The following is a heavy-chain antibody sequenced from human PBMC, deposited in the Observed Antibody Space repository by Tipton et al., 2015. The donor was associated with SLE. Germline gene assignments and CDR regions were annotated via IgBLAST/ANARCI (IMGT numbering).Heavy chain of an antibody. Sequence: TLSLTCTVSGGSISSGSYYWSWFRRPAGKGLEWIGRIYTSGSTNYNPSLKSRVTMSVDTSKNQFSLTLTSVTAADTAVYYCARSVVDGFWSGSGYEHWGQGTLVRVSS. J-gene: IGHJ4*02. V-gene: IGHV4-61*02. CDR3: ARSVVDGFWSGSGYEH. CDR1: GGSISSGSYY. CDR2: IYTSGST. D-gene: IGHD3-3*01.